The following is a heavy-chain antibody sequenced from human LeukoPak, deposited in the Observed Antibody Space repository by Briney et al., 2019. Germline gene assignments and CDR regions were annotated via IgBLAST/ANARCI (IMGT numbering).Heavy chain of an antibody. Sequence: SETLSLTCTVSGASISSGNYYWGWLRQPPGKGLEWLGSIYYSGDTYNNPPLKSRVTISVDTAKSQFSLRLTSMPAADTAVYYCARDVAGNTFDYWGQGTLVTVSS. CDR1: GASISSGNYY. CDR2: IYYSGDT. CDR3: ARDVAGNTFDY. J-gene: IGHJ4*02. D-gene: IGHD5-12*01. V-gene: IGHV4-39*07.